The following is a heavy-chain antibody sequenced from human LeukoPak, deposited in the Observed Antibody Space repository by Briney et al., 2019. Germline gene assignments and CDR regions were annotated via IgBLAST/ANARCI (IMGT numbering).Heavy chain of an antibody. CDR3: ARAPTDSSGYYY. J-gene: IGHJ4*02. CDR1: GGSFSGYY. V-gene: IGHV4-34*01. CDR2: INHSGST. Sequence: SETLSLTCAVYGGSFSGYYWSLIRQPPGKGLEWIGEINHSGSTNYNPSLKSRVTISVDTSKNQFSLKLSSVTAADTAVYYCARAPTDSSGYYYWGQGTLVTVSS. D-gene: IGHD3-22*01.